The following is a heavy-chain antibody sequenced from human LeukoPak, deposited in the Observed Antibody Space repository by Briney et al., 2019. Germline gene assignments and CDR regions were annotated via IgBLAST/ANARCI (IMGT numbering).Heavy chain of an antibody. CDR3: ARDVETYAAAEEYYFDY. V-gene: IGHV3-21*01. CDR1: GFTFSSYS. J-gene: IGHJ4*02. D-gene: IGHD6-13*01. Sequence: PGGSLRLSCAASGFTFSSYSMNWVRRAPGKGLEWVSSISSSSSYIYYADSVKGRFTISRDNAKNTLYLQMNSLRAEDTAVYYCARDVETYAAAEEYYFDYWGQGTLVTVSS. CDR2: ISSSSSYI.